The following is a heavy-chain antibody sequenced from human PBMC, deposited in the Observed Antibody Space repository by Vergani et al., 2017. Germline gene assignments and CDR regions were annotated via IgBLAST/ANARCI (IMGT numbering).Heavy chain of an antibody. CDR1: GYTFTSYA. D-gene: IGHD3-9*01. CDR3: ERDYDILTGDSSFSIDV. J-gene: IGHJ3*01. CDR2: ITAGNGNT. V-gene: IGHV1-3*01. Sequence: QVQLVQSGAEVKKPGASVKVSCKASGYTFTSYAMHWVRQAPGQRLEWMGWITAGNGNTKYSQKFQGRVTITRDTSASTAYMELGSLRSKDTAVYYWERDYDILTGDSSFSIDVWGQGTMVTVSS.